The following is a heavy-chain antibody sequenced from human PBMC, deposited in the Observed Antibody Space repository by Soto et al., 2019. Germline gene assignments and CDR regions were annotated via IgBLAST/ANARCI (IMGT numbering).Heavy chain of an antibody. CDR2: IIIAGGGT. CDR3: AAELYSGGRCCSFDI. CDR1: GICFSNAA. D-gene: IGHD2-15*01. J-gene: IGHJ3*02. Sequence: SVKVSRKTSGICFSNAAVQWVRQARGQRLEWLGYIIIAGGGTKYSQNLQGKITITRDMSTNTAYMQLTSLRSEDTAIYYCAAELYSGGRCCSFDIWGQGTMVTVSS. V-gene: IGHV1-58*01.